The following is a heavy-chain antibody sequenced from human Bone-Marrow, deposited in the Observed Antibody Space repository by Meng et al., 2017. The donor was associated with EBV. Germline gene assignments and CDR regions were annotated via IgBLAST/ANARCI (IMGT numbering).Heavy chain of an antibody. CDR3: TRTSLKS. D-gene: IGHD4/OR15-4a*01. CDR1: GFTFSNYS. J-gene: IGHJ4*02. V-gene: IGHV3-21*01. Sequence: EVQLVESGXXXXXPXXSLRLSCAASGFTFSNYSMNWVRQAPGKGLDWVSSISSSSDYIFYADSVRGRFTISRDNAKNSLYLQMNSLRAEDTAMYYCTRTSLKSWGQGTLVTVSS. CDR2: ISSSSDYI.